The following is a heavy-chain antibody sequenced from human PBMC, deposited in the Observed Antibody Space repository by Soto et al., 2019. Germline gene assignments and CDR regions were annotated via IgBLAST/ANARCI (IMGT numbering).Heavy chain of an antibody. Sequence: QLHLVQSGAVVKKPGASVTVSCSASGYPVTAYYMHWVRQAPGRGLEWMGGINPATGAAKYTQTVQGRVPMTRDTSTSTVFMELSGLTSGDTAVFYCARGGGVGVAGSAAFDMWGQGTLVTVSS. V-gene: IGHV1-2*02. J-gene: IGHJ3*02. CDR1: GYPVTAYY. CDR3: ARGGGVGVAGSAAFDM. CDR2: INPATGAA. D-gene: IGHD3-3*01.